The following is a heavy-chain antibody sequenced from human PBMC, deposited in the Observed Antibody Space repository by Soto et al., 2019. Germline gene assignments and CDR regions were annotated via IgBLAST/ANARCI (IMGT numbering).Heavy chain of an antibody. V-gene: IGHV4-59*01. CDR1: GGSISSYY. CDR3: ARDGDYYDSSGYYHYFDY. D-gene: IGHD3-22*01. J-gene: IGHJ4*02. Sequence: SETLSLTCTVSGGSISSYYWSWLRQPPGKGLEWIGYIYYSGSTNYNPSLKSRVTISVDTSKNQFSLKLSSVTAADTAVYYCARDGDYYDSSGYYHYFDYWGQGTLVTVSS. CDR2: IYYSGST.